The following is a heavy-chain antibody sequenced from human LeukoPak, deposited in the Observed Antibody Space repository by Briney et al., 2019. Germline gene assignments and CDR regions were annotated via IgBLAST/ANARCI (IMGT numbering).Heavy chain of an antibody. CDR1: VYAFPIYD. CDR3: ARGPKWSGSYYYFDY. CDR2: MNPNSGNT. V-gene: IGHV1-8*01. Sequence: GASVKVSCKTSVYAFPIYDINWVRQATGQGLEWMGWMNPNSGNTGYAQKFQGRVTITRNTSLTPAYMELSSLRTEDTAVYYCARGPKWSGSYYYFDYWGQGTLVTVSS. J-gene: IGHJ4*02. D-gene: IGHD1-26*01.